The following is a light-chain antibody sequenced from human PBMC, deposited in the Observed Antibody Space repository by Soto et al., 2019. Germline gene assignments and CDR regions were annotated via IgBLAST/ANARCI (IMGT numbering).Light chain of an antibody. V-gene: IGKV1-39*01. CDR2: AAF. CDR3: QQSYSFPRT. CDR1: QSISSY. J-gene: IGKJ1*01. Sequence: IQMTQSPSSLSSSASDSVTITCRASQSISSYLNWYQQKPGKAPNLLIHAAFNLQSGVPSRFSGSGSGTDFTLTISSLQPEDFATYYCQQSYSFPRTFGQGTKVDIK.